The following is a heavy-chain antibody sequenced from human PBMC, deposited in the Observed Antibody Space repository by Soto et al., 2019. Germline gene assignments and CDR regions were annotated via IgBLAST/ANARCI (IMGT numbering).Heavy chain of an antibody. CDR3: SKGRYSGYENNCFDS. CDR2: ISGSGGST. Sequence: GGSLRLSCAASGFTFSSYAMSWVRQAPGKGLEWVSAISGSGGSTYYADSVKGRFTISRDNSKNTLYLQMNSLRAEDTAVYYCSKGRYSGYENNCFDSWGQGTLVTVSS. CDR1: GFTFSSYA. V-gene: IGHV3-23*01. J-gene: IGHJ5*01. D-gene: IGHD5-12*01.